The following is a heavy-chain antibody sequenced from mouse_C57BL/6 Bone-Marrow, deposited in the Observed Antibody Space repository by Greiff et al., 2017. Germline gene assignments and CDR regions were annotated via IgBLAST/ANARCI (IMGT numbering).Heavy chain of an antibody. CDR2: IYPRSGNT. CDR1: GYTFTSYG. J-gene: IGHJ1*03. CDR3: ARPCSYWYFDV. V-gene: IGHV1-81*01. Sequence: VQLQQSGAELARPGASVKLSCKASGYTFTSYGISWVKQRTGQGLEWIGEIYPRSGNTYFNEKFKGKATLTADKSSSTAYMELRSLTSEDSAVYFCARPCSYWYFDVWGTGTTVTVSS.